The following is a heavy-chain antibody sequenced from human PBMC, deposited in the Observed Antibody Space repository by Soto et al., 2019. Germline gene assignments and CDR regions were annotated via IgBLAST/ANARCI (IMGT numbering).Heavy chain of an antibody. J-gene: IGHJ4*02. CDR1: GGSINSNSYY. CDR3: AKVMVAATRHTDFDS. Sequence: QLRESGPGLVKPSETLSLTCTVSGGSINSNSYYWAWIRQTPGKGLAWIASIYFDGSTYYNPSLKSRVNISVDTSKNHFSLRLTSVTTADTAVYYCAKVMVAATRHTDFDSWGQGTLVTVSS. CDR2: IYFDGST. V-gene: IGHV4-39*02. D-gene: IGHD2-15*01.